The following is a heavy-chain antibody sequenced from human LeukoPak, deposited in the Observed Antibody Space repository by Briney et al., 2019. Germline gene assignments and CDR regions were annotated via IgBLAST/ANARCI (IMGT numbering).Heavy chain of an antibody. D-gene: IGHD1-26*01. CDR2: ISSSSSYI. V-gene: IGHV3-21*01. J-gene: IGHJ3*02. CDR3: ARVSQWELAEAFDI. Sequence: PGGSLRLSCAASGFTFSSYNMNWVRQAPGKGLEWVSSISSSSSYIYYADSVKGRFTISRDNAKNSLYLQMNSLRAEDTAVYYCARVSQWELAEAFDIWGQGTMVTVSS. CDR1: GFTFSSYN.